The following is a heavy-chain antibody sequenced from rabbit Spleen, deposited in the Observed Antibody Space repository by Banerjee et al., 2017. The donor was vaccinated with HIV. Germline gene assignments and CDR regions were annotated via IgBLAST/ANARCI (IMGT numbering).Heavy chain of an antibody. CDR3: ARDLVGVIGWNFYL. D-gene: IGHD1-1*01. J-gene: IGHJ4*01. Sequence: QSLEESGGDLVKPGASLTLTCTASGIDFSSGGDMCWVRQAPGKGLEWIACIYVGSTGRAYYASWAKGRFTISETSSTTVTLRMTSLTAADRATYFCARDLVGVIGWNFYLWGQGTLVTVS. V-gene: IGHV1S40*01. CDR2: IYVGSTGRA. CDR1: GIDFSSGGD.